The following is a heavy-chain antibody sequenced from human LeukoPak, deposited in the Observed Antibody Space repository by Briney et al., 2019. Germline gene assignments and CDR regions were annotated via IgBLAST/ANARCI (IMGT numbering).Heavy chain of an antibody. V-gene: IGHV3-11*04. J-gene: IGHJ4*02. CDR2: ISSSGSTI. CDR1: DFTVSSKY. CDR3: ARVPLYCSGGSCYRIDY. D-gene: IGHD2-15*01. Sequence: GGSLRLSCAASDFTVSSKYMSWIRQAPGKGLEWVSYISSSGSTIDYADSVKGRFTISRDNAKNSLYLQMNSLRAEDTAVYYCARVPLYCSGGSCYRIDYWGQGTLVTVSS.